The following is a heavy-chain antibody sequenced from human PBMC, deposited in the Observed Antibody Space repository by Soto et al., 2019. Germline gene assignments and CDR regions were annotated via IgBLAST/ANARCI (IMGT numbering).Heavy chain of an antibody. CDR2: IYHSGTS. D-gene: IGHD3-22*01. J-gene: IGHJ4*02. CDR1: GVSISSSNW. CDR3: ARAVVSYYYDSSGYYYDY. Sequence: QVQLQESGPGLVKPSGTLSLTCAVSGVSISSSNWWSWVRQPPGKGLEGIGEIYHSGTSNYNSSLKSRVTMSVDKYKNQFSLKLSSVTAADTAVYYCARAVVSYYYDSSGYYYDYWGQGTLVTVSS. V-gene: IGHV4-4*02.